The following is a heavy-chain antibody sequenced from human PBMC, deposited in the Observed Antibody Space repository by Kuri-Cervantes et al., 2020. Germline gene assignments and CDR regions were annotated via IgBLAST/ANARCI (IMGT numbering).Heavy chain of an antibody. CDR2: IIPIFGTA. Sequence: SVKVSCKASGGTFSSYAISWVRQAPGQGLEWMGGIIPIFGTANYAQKFQGRVTITADKSTSTAYMELSSLRSEDTAVYYCARLSEPGTLRLDNWGQGTLVTVSS. D-gene: IGHD1-14*01. J-gene: IGHJ4*02. CDR3: ARLSEPGTLRLDN. V-gene: IGHV1-69*06. CDR1: GGTFSSYA.